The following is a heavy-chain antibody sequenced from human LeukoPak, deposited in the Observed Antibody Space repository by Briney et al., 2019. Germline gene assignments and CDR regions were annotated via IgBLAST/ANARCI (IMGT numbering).Heavy chain of an antibody. CDR3: ARDRRNYYGSTPXXXWFDP. Sequence: PSETLSLTCTVSGGSISSYYWSWIRQPAAKGLEWIGRIYTSGSTNYNPSLKSRVTMSVDTSKNQFSLKLSSVTAADTAAYYCARDRRNYYGSTPXXXWFDPWGQGTLVTVSS. CDR2: IYTSGST. D-gene: IGHD3-10*01. V-gene: IGHV4-4*07. CDR1: GGSISSYY. J-gene: IGHJ5*02.